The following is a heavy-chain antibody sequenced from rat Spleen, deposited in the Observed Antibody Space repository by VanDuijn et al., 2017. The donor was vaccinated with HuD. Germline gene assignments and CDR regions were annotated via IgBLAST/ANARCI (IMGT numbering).Heavy chain of an antibody. CDR2: ISTGGGNT. CDR1: GFTFSDYG. Sequence: EVQLVESGGGLVQPGRSLKLSCAASGFTFSDYGMAWVRQAPTKGLEWVATISTGGGNTYYRDSVKGRFTISRDNAKSTLYLQMDSLRSEDTATYYCARHLVGGPYWYFDFWGPGTMVTVSS. V-gene: IGHV5-29*01. CDR3: ARHLVGGPYWYFDF. D-gene: IGHD1-11*01. J-gene: IGHJ1*01.